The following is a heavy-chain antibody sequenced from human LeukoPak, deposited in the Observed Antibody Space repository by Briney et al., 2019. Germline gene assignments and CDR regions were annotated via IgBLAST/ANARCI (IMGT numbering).Heavy chain of an antibody. V-gene: IGHV4-59*01. J-gene: IGHJ4*02. CDR2: IYYSGST. CDR1: GGSISSYY. D-gene: IGHD5-18*01. CDR3: AAGKLWFPFGFDY. Sequence: PSETLSLTCTVSGGSISSYYWSWIRQPPGKGLEWIGYIYYSGSTNYNPSLKSRVTISVDTSKNQFSLKLSSVTAADTAVYYCAAGKLWFPFGFDYWGQGTLVTVSS.